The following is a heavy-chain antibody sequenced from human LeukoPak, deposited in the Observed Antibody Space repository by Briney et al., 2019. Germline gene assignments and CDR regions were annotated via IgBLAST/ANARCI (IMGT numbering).Heavy chain of an antibody. CDR2: INHSGST. CDR1: GGSFSGYY. CDR3: ARMCSGGSCHDVDY. Sequence: SETLSPTCAVYGGSFSGYYWSWIRQPPGKRLEWIGEINHSGSTNYNPSLKSRVTISVDTSKNQFSLKLSSVTAADTAVYYCARMCSGGSCHDVDYWGQGTLVTVSS. D-gene: IGHD2-15*01. J-gene: IGHJ4*02. V-gene: IGHV4-34*01.